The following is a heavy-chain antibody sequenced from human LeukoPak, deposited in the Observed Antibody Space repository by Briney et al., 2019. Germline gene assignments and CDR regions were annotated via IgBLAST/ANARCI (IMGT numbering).Heavy chain of an antibody. Sequence: GGSLRLSCAASGYTLSSYEMNWVRQAPGKGLEWVSYISSNSITIYYADSVKGRFTISRDSAKNSLYLQMNSLRDEDTAVYYCARGYSALDYWGQGTLVTVSS. V-gene: IGHV3-48*02. D-gene: IGHD6-13*01. CDR3: ARGYSALDY. J-gene: IGHJ4*02. CDR2: ISSNSITI. CDR1: GYTLSSYE.